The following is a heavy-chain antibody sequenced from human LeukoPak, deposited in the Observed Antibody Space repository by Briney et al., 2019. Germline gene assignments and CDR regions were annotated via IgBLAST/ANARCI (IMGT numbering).Heavy chain of an antibody. CDR2: ISYSGST. CDR1: GGSIRSSSYY. V-gene: IGHV4-39*01. D-gene: IGHD3-22*01. CDR3: ASLPPYYYDSSGYPYGDY. Sequence: SETLSLTCTVSGGSIRSSSYYWGWIRQPPGKGLEWIGSISYSGSTYYNPSLKSRVTISVDTSKNQFSLKLSSVTAADTAVYYCASLPPYYYDSSGYPYGDYWGQGTLVTVSS. J-gene: IGHJ4*02.